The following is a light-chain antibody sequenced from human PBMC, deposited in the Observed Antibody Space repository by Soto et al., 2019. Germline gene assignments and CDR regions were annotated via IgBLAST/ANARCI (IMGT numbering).Light chain of an antibody. Sequence: VLTQPPSASGTPGQGGTISCSGSSSNIGRDPVNWYQELPGTAPKLLIYDNNQRPSGVPDRFSGSKSGTSASLAISGLQSEDEADYFCAGWDGSLRGFVFGTGTKVTVL. CDR3: AGWDGSLRGFV. V-gene: IGLV1-44*01. CDR2: DNN. CDR1: SSNIGRDP. J-gene: IGLJ1*01.